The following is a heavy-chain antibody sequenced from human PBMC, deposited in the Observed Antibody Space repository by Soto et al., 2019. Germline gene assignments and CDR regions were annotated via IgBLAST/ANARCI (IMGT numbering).Heavy chain of an antibody. V-gene: IGHV1-24*01. Sequence: XSVKVSCKVPENTLTELTIYWLRQAPGKGLEWMGRSAPEEGEPIYPQKFQGRVSTTEDPSTDTAYMELTSLRSEDTAVYFCAADSKIVGTIGAFDLWGQGTLVTVSS. CDR3: AADSKIVGTIGAFDL. J-gene: IGHJ4*02. CDR2: SAPEEGEP. D-gene: IGHD1-26*01. CDR1: ENTLTELT.